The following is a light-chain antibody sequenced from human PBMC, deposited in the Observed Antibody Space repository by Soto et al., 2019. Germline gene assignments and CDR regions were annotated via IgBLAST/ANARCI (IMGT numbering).Light chain of an antibody. V-gene: IGKV3-20*01. CDR2: GVY. CDR3: QQYGSSPTWT. Sequence: ESVLTQAAGALFLSPGERATLSCRASQSVSSNYLAWYQQKPGQAPRLLIYGVYSRATGIPDRFSGSGSGTDFTLTISRLEPEDSAVYYCQQYGSSPTWTFGQGTKVDIK. CDR1: QSVSSNY. J-gene: IGKJ1*01.